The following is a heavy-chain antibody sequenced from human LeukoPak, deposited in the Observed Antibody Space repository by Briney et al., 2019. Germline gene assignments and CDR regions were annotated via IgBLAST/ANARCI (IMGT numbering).Heavy chain of an antibody. V-gene: IGHV3-7*03. CDR1: GFTFSSYW. CDR3: ARDLSPYSSGWYYYYGMDV. CDR2: IKQDGSEK. Sequence: GGSLRLSCAASGFTFSSYWMSWVRQAPGKGLEWVANIKQDGSEKYYVDSVKGRFTISRDNAKNSLYLQMNSLRAEDTAVYYCARDLSPYSSGWYYYYGMDVWGQGTTVTVSS. D-gene: IGHD6-19*01. J-gene: IGHJ6*02.